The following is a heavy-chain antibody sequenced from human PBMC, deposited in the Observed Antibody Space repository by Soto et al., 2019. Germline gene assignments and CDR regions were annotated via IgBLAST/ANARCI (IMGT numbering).Heavy chain of an antibody. CDR3: ARGPLVVLNYFES. Sequence: QVQLVQSGTEVKKPGSSVKVSCKASGGTFRTYPINWVRQAPGQGLEWMGSIFPLTDIPDYAQNFQARLTSSADKSTSTAYMELSSLTSDDTAMYFCARGPLVVLNYFESWGQGTLVTVSS. J-gene: IGHJ4*02. CDR1: GGTFRTYP. V-gene: IGHV1-69*02. CDR2: IFPLTDIP.